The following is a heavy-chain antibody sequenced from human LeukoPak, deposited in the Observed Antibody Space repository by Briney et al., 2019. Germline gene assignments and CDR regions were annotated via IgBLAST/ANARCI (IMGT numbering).Heavy chain of an antibody. V-gene: IGHV3-7*01. CDR3: ARQTVTGFLSWHFDL. CDR1: GFIFSSFW. J-gene: IGHJ2*01. D-gene: IGHD4-17*01. Sequence: PGGSLRLSCVGSGFIFSSFWMSWVRQAPGKGLEWVANINRDGSEKHYVDSVKGRFTISRDNAKNSLFLQMNSLRAEDTAVYYCARQTVTGFLSWHFDLWGRGTLVTVSS. CDR2: INRDGSEK.